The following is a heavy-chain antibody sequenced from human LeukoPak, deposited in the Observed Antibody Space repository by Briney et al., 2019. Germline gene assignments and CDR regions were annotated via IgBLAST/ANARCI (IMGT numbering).Heavy chain of an antibody. CDR3: ARGSGSSRTYYFDY. Sequence: PGGSLRLSCASPGFTFSDHYMDWVRQAPGKGLEWVGRTRNKANSYTTEYAASVKGRFTISRDDSKNSLYLQMNSLKTEDTAVYYCARGSGSSRTYYFDYWGQGTLVTV. D-gene: IGHD3-10*01. V-gene: IGHV3-72*01. CDR2: TRNKANSYTT. J-gene: IGHJ4*02. CDR1: GFTFSDHY.